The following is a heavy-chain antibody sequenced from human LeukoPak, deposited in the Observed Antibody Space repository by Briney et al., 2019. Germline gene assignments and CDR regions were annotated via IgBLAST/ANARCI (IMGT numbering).Heavy chain of an antibody. CDR1: GSTFSSHG. D-gene: IGHD5-12*01. J-gene: IGHJ4*02. V-gene: IGHV3-23*01. CDR2: IGGTGGFIT. CDR3: ARDLGWLHYED. Sequence: GGSLRLSCAASGSTFSSHGMNWVRQAPGKGLEWVSGIGGTGGFITYYAESVKGRSTVSRDNSKNKLYLQMNSLRADDTAIYYCARDLGWLHYEDWGQGTLVTVSS.